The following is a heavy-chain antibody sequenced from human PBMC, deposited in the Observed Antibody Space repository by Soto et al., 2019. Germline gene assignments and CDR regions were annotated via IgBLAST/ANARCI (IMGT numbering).Heavy chain of an antibody. Sequence: WGSLRLSCSASGFTFSSYGMHWVRQAPGKGLAWVAVISYDGSNKYYADSVKGRLTISRDNSKNTLYLQMNSLRAEDTAVYYCAKDSRGLYGSGSYYNFDYWGQGTLVTVSS. CDR1: GFTFSSYG. CDR2: ISYDGSNK. V-gene: IGHV3-30*18. D-gene: IGHD3-10*01. CDR3: AKDSRGLYGSGSYYNFDY. J-gene: IGHJ4*02.